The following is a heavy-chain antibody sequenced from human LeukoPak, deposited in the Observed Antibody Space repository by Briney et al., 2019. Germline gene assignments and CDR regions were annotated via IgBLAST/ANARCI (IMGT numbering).Heavy chain of an antibody. CDR2: ISYDGSNK. CDR1: GFTFSSYA. Sequence: GGSLRLSCAASGFTFSSYAMHWVRQAPGKGLEWVAVISYDGSNKYYADSVKGRFTISRDNSKNTLYLQMNSLRAEDTAVYYCAKEGGADGSGSYGAYYYYGMDVWGQGTTVTVSS. V-gene: IGHV3-30-3*01. CDR3: AKEGGADGSGSYGAYYYYGMDV. D-gene: IGHD3-10*01. J-gene: IGHJ6*02.